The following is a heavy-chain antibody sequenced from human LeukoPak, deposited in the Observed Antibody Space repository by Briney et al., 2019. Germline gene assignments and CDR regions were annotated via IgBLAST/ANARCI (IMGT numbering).Heavy chain of an antibody. CDR1: GGTFSSYA. V-gene: IGHV1-69*06. J-gene: IGHJ3*02. D-gene: IGHD3-10*01. Sequence: RASVKVSCKASGGTFSSYAISWVRQAPGQGLEWMGGIIPIFGTANYAQKFQGRVTITADKSTSTAYMELSSLRSEDTAVYYCATPWGEGFGKLPHAFDIWGQGTMVTVSS. CDR3: ATPWGEGFGKLPHAFDI. CDR2: IIPIFGTA.